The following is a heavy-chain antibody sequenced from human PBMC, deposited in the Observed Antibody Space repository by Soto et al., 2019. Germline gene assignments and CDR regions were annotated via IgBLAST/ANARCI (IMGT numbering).Heavy chain of an antibody. CDR3: ARDSPTYYDILTGHDAFDI. D-gene: IGHD3-9*01. V-gene: IGHV1-69*13. J-gene: IGHJ3*02. CDR1: GGTFSSYA. Sequence: SVKVSCKASGGTFSSYAISWVRQAPGQGLEWMGGIIPIFGTANYAQKFQGRVTITADESTSTAYMELSSLRSEDTAVYYCARDSPTYYDILTGHDAFDIWGQGTMVTVSS. CDR2: IIPIFGTA.